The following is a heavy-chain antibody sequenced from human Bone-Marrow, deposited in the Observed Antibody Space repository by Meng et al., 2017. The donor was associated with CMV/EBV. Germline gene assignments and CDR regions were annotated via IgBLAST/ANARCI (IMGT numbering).Heavy chain of an antibody. V-gene: IGHV4-34*01. CDR1: GGSFSGYY. Sequence: SETLSLTCAVYGGSFSGYYWSWIRQPPGKGLEWIGEINHSGSTNYNPSLKSRVTISVDTSKNQFSLKLSSVTAADTAVYYCARAAIYWGQGTLVTVSS. CDR2: INHSGST. J-gene: IGHJ4*02. CDR3: ARAAIY. D-gene: IGHD6-25*01.